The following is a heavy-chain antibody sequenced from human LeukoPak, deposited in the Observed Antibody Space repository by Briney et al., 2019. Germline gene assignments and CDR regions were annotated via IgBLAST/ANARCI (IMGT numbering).Heavy chain of an antibody. Sequence: GGSLRLSCAASEFTFSSYSMNWVRQAPGKGLEWVSSISSSSSYIYYADSVKGRFTISRDNAKNSLYLQMNSLRAEDTAVYYCARDKQPGIAVAGTLDPWGQGTLVTVSS. CDR1: EFTFSSYS. CDR2: ISSSSSYI. V-gene: IGHV3-21*01. CDR3: ARDKQPGIAVAGTLDP. D-gene: IGHD6-19*01. J-gene: IGHJ5*02.